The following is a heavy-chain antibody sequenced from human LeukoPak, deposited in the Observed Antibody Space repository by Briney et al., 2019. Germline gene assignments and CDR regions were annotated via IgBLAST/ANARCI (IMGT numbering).Heavy chain of an antibody. CDR3: EADPGDS. D-gene: IGHD6-19*01. Sequence: GGSLRLSCAASGFTFDDYAMHWVRQAPGKGLEWVSGISWNSGSIGYADSVKGRFTISRDNAKDSLYLQMNSLRGDDTAVYYCEADPGDSWGQGTLVTVSS. J-gene: IGHJ4*02. CDR1: GFTFDDYA. V-gene: IGHV3-9*01. CDR2: ISWNSGSI.